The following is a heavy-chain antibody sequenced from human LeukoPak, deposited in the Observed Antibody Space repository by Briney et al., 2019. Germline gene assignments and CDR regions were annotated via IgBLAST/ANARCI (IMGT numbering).Heavy chain of an antibody. V-gene: IGHV4-34*01. CDR1: GGSFSGYY. D-gene: IGHD3-22*01. Sequence: SETLSLTCAVYGGSFSGYYWSWIRQPPGKGLEWIGEINHSGSTNYNQSLKSRVTISVDTSKNQFSLKLSSVTAADTAVYYCARAPGREGGYLSWFDPWGQGTLVTVSS. CDR3: ARAPGREGGYLSWFDP. CDR2: INHSGST. J-gene: IGHJ5*02.